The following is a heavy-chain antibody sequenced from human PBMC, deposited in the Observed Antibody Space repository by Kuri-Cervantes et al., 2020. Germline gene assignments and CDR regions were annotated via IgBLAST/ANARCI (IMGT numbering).Heavy chain of an antibody. CDR1: GFTFSSYG. J-gene: IGHJ1*01. CDR3: AKDRKDYSIYVAEYFQH. D-gene: IGHD4-11*01. Sequence: GGSPRLSCAASGFTFSSYGMHWVRQAPGKGLEWVAVICYDGSNKYYADAVKGRFTISRDNSKNTLYLQMNSLRAEDTAVYYCAKDRKDYSIYVAEYFQHWGQGTLVTVSS. V-gene: IGHV3-30*02. CDR2: ICYDGSNK.